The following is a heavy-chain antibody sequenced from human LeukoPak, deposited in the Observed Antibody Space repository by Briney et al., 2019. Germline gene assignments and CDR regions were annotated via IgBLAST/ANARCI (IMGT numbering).Heavy chain of an antibody. V-gene: IGHV1-58*02. CDR2: IVVGSGNT. Sequence: SVKVSCKASGFTFTSSAMQWVRQARGQRLEWIGWIVVGSGNTNYAQEFQERVTITRDMSTSTAYMELSSLRSEDTAVYYCAADLDVWGSYRLDYWGQGTLVTVSS. D-gene: IGHD3-16*02. CDR1: GFTFTSSA. CDR3: AADLDVWGSYRLDY. J-gene: IGHJ4*02.